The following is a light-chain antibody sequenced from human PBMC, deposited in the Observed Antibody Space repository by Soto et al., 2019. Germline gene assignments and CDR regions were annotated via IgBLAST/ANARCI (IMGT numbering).Light chain of an antibody. CDR1: SSDVRGYNY. J-gene: IGLJ1*01. Sequence: QSVLTQPASVSGSPGQSITISCTGTSSDVRGYNYVSWYQQHPGKATKLMIYDVSNRPSGVSNRFSGSKSGNTASLTISGLQAEDEADYYCNSYTSSSTYVFGTGTKVTVL. CDR3: NSYTSSSTYV. V-gene: IGLV2-14*01. CDR2: DVS.